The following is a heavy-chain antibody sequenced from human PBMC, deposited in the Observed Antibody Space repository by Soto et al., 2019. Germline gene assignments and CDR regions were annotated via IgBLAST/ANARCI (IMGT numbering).Heavy chain of an antibody. J-gene: IGHJ3*02. CDR1: GYTFTSYG. V-gene: IGHV1-18*01. CDR2: ISAYNGNT. Sequence: QVQLVQSGAEVKKPGASVKVSCKASGYTFTSYGISWVRQAPGQGLEWMGWISAYNGNTNYAQKLQGRVTLSTDTSTSTAYLEMRSLRSDDTAVYYCARDTGGGTIFGLVIDDPDDAFDIWGQGTMVTVSS. D-gene: IGHD3-3*01. CDR3: ARDTGGGTIFGLVIDDPDDAFDI.